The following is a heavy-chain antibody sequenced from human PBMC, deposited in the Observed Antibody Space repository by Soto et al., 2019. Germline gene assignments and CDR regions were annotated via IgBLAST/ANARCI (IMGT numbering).Heavy chain of an antibody. CDR1: GFIFTNYA. V-gene: IGHV3-23*01. D-gene: IGHD1-26*01. CDR2: ISDSGGST. Sequence: VQLLESGGGLVQPGGSLRLSCAASGFIFTNYAMNWVRQAPGKGLEWVSGISDSGGSTYYADSVKGRFTISRDNSKNTLYLQMNSLRADDTGVYYCLKDPGREDRDGRDGGQGTLVTVSS. J-gene: IGHJ4*02. CDR3: LKDPGREDRDGRD.